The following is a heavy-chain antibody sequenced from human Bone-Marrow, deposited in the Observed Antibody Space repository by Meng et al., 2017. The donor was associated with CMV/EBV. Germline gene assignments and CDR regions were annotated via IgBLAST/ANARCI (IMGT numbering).Heavy chain of an antibody. CDR1: GFTFDDYA. V-gene: IGHV3-23*03. D-gene: IGHD2-2*02. Sequence: GGSLRLSCAASGFTFDDYAMYWVRQAPGKGLEWVSVIYNEFSSTYYTDSVKGRFTISRDNSKNTLYLQMNSLRAEDTAVYYCARQMVVVVPAAIQALDYWGQGTLVTVSS. CDR2: IYNEFSST. J-gene: IGHJ4*02. CDR3: ARQMVVVVPAAIQALDY.